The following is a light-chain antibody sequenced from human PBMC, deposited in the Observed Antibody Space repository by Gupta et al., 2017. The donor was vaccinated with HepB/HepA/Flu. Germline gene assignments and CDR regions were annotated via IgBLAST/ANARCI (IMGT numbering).Light chain of an antibody. V-gene: IGLV1-40*01. CDR1: SSNIGAGHD. CDR3: QSYDSNLSGPG. J-gene: IGLJ2*01. Sequence: QSVLTQPPSVSAAPGQSVTISCTGSSSNIGAGHDVHWYQQLPGTAPKLLIYGDSNRPSGVPDRFSGSKSGTSASLAITGLQAEDEADYYCQSYDSNLSGPGFGGGTRLTVL. CDR2: GDS.